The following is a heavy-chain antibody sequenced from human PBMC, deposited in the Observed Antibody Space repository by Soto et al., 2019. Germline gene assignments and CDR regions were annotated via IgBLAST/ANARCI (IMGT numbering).Heavy chain of an antibody. D-gene: IGHD6-19*01. CDR2: VSHDGRNT. J-gene: IGHJ4*02. CDR1: GFSFSDYA. CDR3: AKGGRQWLVTSDFNY. V-gene: IGHV3-30*18. Sequence: GGSLRLSCAASGFSFSDYAMHWFRQAPGKGLEWVAVVSHDGRNTHYADSVKGRFTISRDSSKNTVSLEMTSLRAEDTAVYYCAKGGRQWLVTSDFNYWGQGALVTVS.